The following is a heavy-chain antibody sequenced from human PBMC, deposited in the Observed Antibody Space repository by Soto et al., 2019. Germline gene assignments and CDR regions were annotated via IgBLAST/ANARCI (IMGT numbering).Heavy chain of an antibody. D-gene: IGHD3-10*01. Sequence: QVQLVQSGAEMKKPGSSVKVSCQSSGGTFNTYAMNWVRQAPGQGPEWMGDISPMFGAANYAPKFQGRVTLTGGESTGTTDLAMGHLAAKDPAPFFWAREVQVHTPAFVYWGQGTLVTVSS. V-gene: IGHV1-69*01. CDR2: ISPMFGAA. CDR3: AREVQVHTPAFVY. CDR1: GGTFNTYA. J-gene: IGHJ4*02.